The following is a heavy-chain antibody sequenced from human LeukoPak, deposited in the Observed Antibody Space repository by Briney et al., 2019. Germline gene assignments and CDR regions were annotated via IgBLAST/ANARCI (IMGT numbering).Heavy chain of an antibody. CDR1: GFTFSSYG. CDR3: AKDRQYHGSGSLFDY. CDR2: ISFDGSNK. J-gene: IGHJ4*02. V-gene: IGHV3-30*18. D-gene: IGHD3-10*01. Sequence: GGSLRLSCAASGFTFSSYGMYWVRQAPGKGLEWVAVISFDGSNKYYADSVKGRFTISRDNSKNTLYLRMNSLRAEDTAVYYCAKDRQYHGSGSLFDYWGQGTLVTVSS.